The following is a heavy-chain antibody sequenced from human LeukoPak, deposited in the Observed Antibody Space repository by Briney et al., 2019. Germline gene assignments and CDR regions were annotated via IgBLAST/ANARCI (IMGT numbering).Heavy chain of an antibody. CDR3: ARNHLLGYWYFDL. CDR2: MNQDGSEK. V-gene: IGHV3-7*05. D-gene: IGHD1-26*01. J-gene: IGHJ2*01. Sequence: GGSLRLSCAASGFTFNSNWMSWVRQAPGKGLEWVANMNQDGSEKYYVDSVKGRFTISRDNAKNSVYLQMNSLRAEDTADYYCARNHLLGYWYFDLWGRGTQVTVSS. CDR1: GFTFNSNW.